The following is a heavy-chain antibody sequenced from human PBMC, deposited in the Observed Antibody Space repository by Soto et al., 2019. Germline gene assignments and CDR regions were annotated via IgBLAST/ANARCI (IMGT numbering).Heavy chain of an antibody. CDR3: ASLGSGSYYAY. J-gene: IGHJ4*02. CDR1: GYTFSSYA. D-gene: IGHD1-26*01. V-gene: IGHV3-23*01. CDR2: ISGSGGST. Sequence: EVQLLEPGGGLVQPGWSLRLSCAASGYTFSSYAMRWVRQAPGKRLEWVPAISGSGGSTYYADSVKGRFTISRDNSKNTVYLQTNRLSGEDAAVYYCASLGSGSYYAYWGQGTLVTVSS.